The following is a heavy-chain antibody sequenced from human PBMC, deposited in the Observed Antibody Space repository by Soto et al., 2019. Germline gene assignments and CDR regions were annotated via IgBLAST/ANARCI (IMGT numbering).Heavy chain of an antibody. CDR1: GYTFTGYY. CDR3: ARSRFLRGAASPEEYYYYGMDV. CDR2: INPNSGGT. J-gene: IGHJ6*02. V-gene: IGHV1-2*04. D-gene: IGHD3-16*01. Sequence: QVQLVQSGAEVKKPGASVKVSCKASGYTFTGYYMHWVRQAPGQGLEWMGWINPNSGGTNYAQKFQGWVTMTRDTSISTAYMELSRLRSDDTAVYYCARSRFLRGAASPEEYYYYGMDVWGQGTTVTVSS.